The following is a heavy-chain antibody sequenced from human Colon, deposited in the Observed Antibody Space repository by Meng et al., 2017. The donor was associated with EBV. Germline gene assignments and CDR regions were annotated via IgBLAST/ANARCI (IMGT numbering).Heavy chain of an antibody. Sequence: VPLQPSGPGLVQPSHAASPTCAISGDSVSSTGAALNWVRQSPSRGLEWLGRTYYRYKWHNDYAVSVKGRIAINPDTAKNQFFLQLNSVTPEDTAVYYCARDYGTSRPFEYWGQGILVTVSS. CDR1: GDSVSSTGAA. D-gene: IGHD1/OR15-1a*01. V-gene: IGHV6-1*01. CDR3: ARDYGTSRPFEY. J-gene: IGHJ4*02. CDR2: TYYRYKWHN.